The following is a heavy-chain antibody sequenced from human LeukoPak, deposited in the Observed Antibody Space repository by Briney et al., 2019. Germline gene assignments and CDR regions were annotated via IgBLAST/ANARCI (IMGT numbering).Heavy chain of an antibody. J-gene: IGHJ4*02. Sequence: SETLSLTCTVSGGSISSYYWSWIRQPPGKGLEWIGYIYYSGSTNYNPSLKSRVTISVDTSKNQFSLKLSSVPAADTAVYYCAREGPTGSHDYWGQGTLVTVSS. D-gene: IGHD1-26*01. CDR3: AREGPTGSHDY. CDR2: IYYSGST. CDR1: GGSISSYY. V-gene: IGHV4-59*01.